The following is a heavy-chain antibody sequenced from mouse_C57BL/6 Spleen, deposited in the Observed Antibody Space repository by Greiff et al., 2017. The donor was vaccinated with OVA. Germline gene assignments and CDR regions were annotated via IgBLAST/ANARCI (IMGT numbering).Heavy chain of an antibody. D-gene: IGHD2-2*01. CDR3: ARFPGSSAWFAY. V-gene: IGHV1-12*01. J-gene: IGHJ3*01. CDR1: GYTFTSYN. Sequence: QVQLQQSGAELVRPGASVKLSCKASGYTFTSYNMHWVKQTPRQGLEWIGSIYPGNGDTSYNQKFKGKATLTVDKSYSTAYMQLSSLTSEDSAVYFCARFPGSSAWFAYWGQGTLVTVSA. CDR2: IYPGNGDT.